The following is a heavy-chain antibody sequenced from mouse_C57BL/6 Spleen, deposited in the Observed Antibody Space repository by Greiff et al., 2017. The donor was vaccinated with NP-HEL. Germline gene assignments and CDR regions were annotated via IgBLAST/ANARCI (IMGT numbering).Heavy chain of an antibody. D-gene: IGHD2-1*01. V-gene: IGHV1-26*01. CDR2: INPNNGGT. CDR3: ARWGNYYYYAMDY. J-gene: IGHJ4*01. Sequence: VQLQQSGPELVKPGASVKISCKASGYTFTDYYMNWVKQSHGKSLEWIGDINPNNGGTSYNQKFKGKATLTVDKSSSTAYMELRSLTSEDSAVYYCARWGNYYYYAMDYWGQGTSVTVSS. CDR1: GYTFTDYY.